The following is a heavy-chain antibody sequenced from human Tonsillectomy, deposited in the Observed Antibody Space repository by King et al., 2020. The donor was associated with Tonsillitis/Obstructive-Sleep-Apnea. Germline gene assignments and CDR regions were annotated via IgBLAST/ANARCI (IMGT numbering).Heavy chain of an antibody. J-gene: IGHJ1*01. CDR1: GFTFRSYA. D-gene: IGHD2-2*01. CDR3: ARGYCSSISCPEYFHH. V-gene: IGHV3-30*04. CDR2: ISYDGSDN. Sequence: VQLVESGGGVVQPGRSLRLSCAASGFTFRSYAMHWVRQAPGKGLEWVAVISYDGSDNHYADSVKGRFTISRDNSNNTLYLQMNSLRAEDTAVYYCARGYCSSISCPEYFHHWGQGTLVTVSS.